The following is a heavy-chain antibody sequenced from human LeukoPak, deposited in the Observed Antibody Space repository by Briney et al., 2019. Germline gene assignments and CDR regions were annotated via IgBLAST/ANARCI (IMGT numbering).Heavy chain of an antibody. D-gene: IGHD3-3*01. Sequence: GGSLRLSCAASGFTFSSYSMNWVRQAPGKGLEWVSSISSSSSYIYYADSVKGRFTISRDNAKNSLYLQMNSLRAEDTAVYYCARDTPPLTGYDFWSGPTGQNYYYGMDVWGQGTTVTVSS. CDR1: GFTFSSYS. CDR2: ISSSSSYI. CDR3: ARDTPPLTGYDFWSGPTGQNYYYGMDV. J-gene: IGHJ6*02. V-gene: IGHV3-21*01.